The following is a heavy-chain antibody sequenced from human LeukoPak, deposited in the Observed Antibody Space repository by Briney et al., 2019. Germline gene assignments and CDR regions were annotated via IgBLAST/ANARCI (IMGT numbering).Heavy chain of an antibody. J-gene: IGHJ5*02. Sequence: SETLSLTCAVYGGSFSGYYWSWIRQPPGKGLEWIGEINHSGSTNYNPSLKSRVTISVDTSKNQFSLKLSSMTAADTAVYYCARGGRRNYGDYEVWFDPWGQGTLVTVSS. D-gene: IGHD4-17*01. CDR3: ARGGRRNYGDYEVWFDP. V-gene: IGHV4-34*01. CDR2: INHSGST. CDR1: GGSFSGYY.